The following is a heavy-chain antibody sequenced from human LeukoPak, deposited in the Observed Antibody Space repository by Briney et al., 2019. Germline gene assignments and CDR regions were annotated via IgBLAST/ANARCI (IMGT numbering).Heavy chain of an antibody. V-gene: IGHV3-33*01. CDR2: IWYDGSNK. Sequence: GRSLRLSCAASGFSFSNYDMHWVRQAPGKGLEWVAVIWYDGSNKYYADSVKGRFTISRDNSKNTLYLQMNSLRVEDTAVYYCARGEPTVTTKQNFDYWGQGTLVTVSS. D-gene: IGHD4-17*01. CDR1: GFSFSNYD. J-gene: IGHJ4*02. CDR3: ARGEPTVTTKQNFDY.